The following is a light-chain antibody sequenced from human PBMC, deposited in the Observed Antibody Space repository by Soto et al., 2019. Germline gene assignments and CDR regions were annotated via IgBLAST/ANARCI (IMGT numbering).Light chain of an antibody. CDR1: EMFTFN. CDR2: VAF. Sequence: EIVMTQSPATLFLSPGEEATLSCRPIEMFTFNVAGNQQKPGQAPRLPIYVAFIRATDVPDRFSGSGSETEFTLTISSLQSEDFAIYYCQHYTNWPPWTFGQGTKVEV. CDR3: QHYTNWPPWT. V-gene: IGKV3-15*01. J-gene: IGKJ1*01.